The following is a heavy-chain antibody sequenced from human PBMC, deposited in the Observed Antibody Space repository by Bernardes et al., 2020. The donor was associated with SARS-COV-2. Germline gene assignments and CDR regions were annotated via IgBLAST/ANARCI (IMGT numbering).Heavy chain of an antibody. J-gene: IGHJ3*02. Sequence: ASPKVACKASGYTLTGYYMRWVRHTPGQGLEWMRWLNPNSGGTNYAQKFQGRVTMTRDTSISTAYMELSRLRSDDTAVYYCARGGLYYYDSSGYYNDAFDIWGEGTMVTVSS. CDR3: ARGGLYYYDSSGYYNDAFDI. CDR1: GYTLTGYY. V-gene: IGHV1-2*02. CDR2: LNPNSGGT. D-gene: IGHD3-22*01.